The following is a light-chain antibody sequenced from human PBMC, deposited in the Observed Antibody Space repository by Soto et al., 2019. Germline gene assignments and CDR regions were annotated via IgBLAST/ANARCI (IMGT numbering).Light chain of an antibody. V-gene: IGKV1-5*01. CDR1: QSISSW. J-gene: IGKJ1*01. CDR3: QQYNSYSRT. Sequence: DLQMTQSPSTLSASVGDRVTITCRASQSISSWLAWYQQKPGKAPKLLIYDASSLESGVPSRFSGSGSGTEFTLTISSLQPDDFATYYCQQYNSYSRTFSQGTKVDIK. CDR2: DAS.